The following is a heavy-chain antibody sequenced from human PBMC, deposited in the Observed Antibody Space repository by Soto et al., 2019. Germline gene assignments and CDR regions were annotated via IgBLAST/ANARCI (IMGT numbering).Heavy chain of an antibody. D-gene: IGHD3-22*01. Sequence: ASVKVSCKASGYTFTSYGISWVRQAPGQGLEWMGWISAYNGNTNYAQKLQGRVTMTTDTSTSTAYMELRSLRSDDTAVYYCARDLMSGYDSSGYYFDYWGQGTLVTVS. CDR2: ISAYNGNT. V-gene: IGHV1-18*01. CDR1: GYTFTSYG. J-gene: IGHJ4*02. CDR3: ARDLMSGYDSSGYYFDY.